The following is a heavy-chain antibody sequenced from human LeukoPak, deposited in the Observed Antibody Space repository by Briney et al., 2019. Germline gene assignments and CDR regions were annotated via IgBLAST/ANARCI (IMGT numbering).Heavy chain of an antibody. CDR3: ARGKDIVYSVDWFDP. CDR1: GGSFRGYY. Sequence: MSSETLSLTCAVYGGSFRGYYWSWIRQPPGKGLEWIEEINHSGSTNYNPSLKSRVTISVDTSKNQFSLKLSSVTAADTAVYYCARGKDIVYSVDWFDPWGQGTLVTVSS. D-gene: IGHD4-23*01. V-gene: IGHV4-34*01. CDR2: INHSGST. J-gene: IGHJ5*02.